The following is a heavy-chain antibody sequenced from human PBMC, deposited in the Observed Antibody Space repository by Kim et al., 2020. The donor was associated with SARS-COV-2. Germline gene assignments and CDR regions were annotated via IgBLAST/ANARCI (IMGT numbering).Heavy chain of an antibody. V-gene: IGHV3-30*04. CDR2: ISYDGSNK. Sequence: GGSLRLSCAASGFTFSSYAMHWVRQAPGKGLEWVAVISYDGSNKYYADSVKGRFTISRDNSKNTLYLQMNSLRAEDTAVYYCARDLLTTTVKVSGFDYWGQGTLVTVSS. D-gene: IGHD4-17*01. CDR3: ARDLLTTTVKVSGFDY. J-gene: IGHJ4*02. CDR1: GFTFSSYA.